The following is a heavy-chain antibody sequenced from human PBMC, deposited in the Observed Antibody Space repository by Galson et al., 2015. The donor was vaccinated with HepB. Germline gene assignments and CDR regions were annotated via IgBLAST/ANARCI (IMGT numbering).Heavy chain of an antibody. CDR3: ARLEWFHSGVGGALDY. CDR1: GYTFSGYY. V-gene: IGHV1-2*02. J-gene: IGHJ4*02. D-gene: IGHD3-3*01. Sequence: SVKVSCKASGYTFSGYYIEWVRQAPGQGLEWLGWINCNSGGAKSAQKFEGRVIMTRDTSISTAYLELSTLGSDDTAVYYCARLEWFHSGVGGALDYWGQGSLVTVSS. CDR2: INCNSGGA.